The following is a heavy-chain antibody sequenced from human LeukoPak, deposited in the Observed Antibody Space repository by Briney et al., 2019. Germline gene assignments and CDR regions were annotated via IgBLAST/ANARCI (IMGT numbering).Heavy chain of an antibody. CDR1: GYTFASYY. D-gene: IGHD2-21*01. J-gene: IGHJ6*02. CDR2: INPSGGST. V-gene: IGHV1-46*01. CDR3: ARDVDAASYYYGMDV. Sequence: ASVKVSCKASGYTFASYYMHWVRQAPGQGLEWMGIINPSGGSTSYAQKFQGRVTMTRDTSTSTVYVELSSLRSEDTAVYYCARDVDAASYYYGMDVWGQGTTVTVSS.